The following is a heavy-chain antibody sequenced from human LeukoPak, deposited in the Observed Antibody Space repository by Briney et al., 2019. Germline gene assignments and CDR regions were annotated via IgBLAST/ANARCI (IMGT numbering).Heavy chain of an antibody. J-gene: IGHJ6*02. CDR1: GDSISSYY. V-gene: IGHV4-59*01. CDR2: SHDSGST. Sequence: SETLSLTCTVSGDSISSYYWNWIRHPPGKGLEWIGYSHDSGSTNYNPCPQSRVTISIHTSKNQFSLYCARDTGLGSKDWSGYSSYYYAMYVWGHGATVTVSS. D-gene: IGHD3-3*01. CDR3: YSSYYYAMYV.